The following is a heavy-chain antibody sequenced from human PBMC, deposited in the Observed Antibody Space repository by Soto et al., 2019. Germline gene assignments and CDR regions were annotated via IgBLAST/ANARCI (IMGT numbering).Heavy chain of an antibody. J-gene: IGHJ6*02. D-gene: IGHD3-10*01. CDR1: GGSISSSNW. CDR2: IYHSGST. V-gene: IGHV4-4*02. Sequence: QVQLQESGPGLVKPSGTLSLTCAVSGGSISSSNWWRWVRQPPGKGLEWIGEIYHSGSTNYKPSLKSRVTISVDKSKNQFSLKLSSVTAADTAVYYCARERAFGESSPGYYYYGMDVWGQGTTVTVSS. CDR3: ARERAFGESSPGYYYYGMDV.